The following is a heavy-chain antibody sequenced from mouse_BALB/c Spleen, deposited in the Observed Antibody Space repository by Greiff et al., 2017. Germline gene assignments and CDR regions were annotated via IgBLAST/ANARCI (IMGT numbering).Heavy chain of an antibody. CDR1: GDSITSGY. Sequence: DVKLQESGPSLVKPSQTLSLTCSVTGDSITSGYWNWIRKFPGNKLEYMGYISYSGSTYYNPSLKSRISITRDTSKNQYYLQLNSVTTEDTATYYCARFYYGSSYEFAYWGQGTLVTVSA. CDR2: ISYSGST. J-gene: IGHJ3*01. V-gene: IGHV3-8*02. CDR3: ARFYYGSSYEFAY. D-gene: IGHD1-1*01.